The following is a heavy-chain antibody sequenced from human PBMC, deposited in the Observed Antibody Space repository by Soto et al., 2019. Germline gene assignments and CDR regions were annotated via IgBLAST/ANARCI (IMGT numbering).Heavy chain of an antibody. CDR1: GGSISSYY. V-gene: IGHV4-59*01. CDR2: IYYSGST. D-gene: IGHD6-13*01. J-gene: IGHJ3*02. Sequence: SKTLSLTCTVSGGSISSYYWSWIRQPPGKGLEWIGYIYYSGSTNYNPSLKSRVTISVDTSKNQFSLKLSSVTAADTAVYYCARRVAAAGDAFDIWGQGTMVP. CDR3: ARRVAAAGDAFDI.